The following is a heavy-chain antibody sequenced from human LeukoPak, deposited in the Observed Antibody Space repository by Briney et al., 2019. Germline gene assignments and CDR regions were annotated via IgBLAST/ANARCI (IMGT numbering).Heavy chain of an antibody. CDR3: AKDTNYYYDSSGYPDY. D-gene: IGHD3-22*01. CDR2: ISYDGSGK. Sequence: GGSLRLSCAASGFTFSSYAMHWVRQAPGKGLEWVSAISYDGSGKHYADSVKGRFTISRDNAKNSLYLQMNSLRAEDTALYYCAKDTNYYYDSSGYPDYWGQGTLVTVSS. J-gene: IGHJ4*02. V-gene: IGHV3-30-3*01. CDR1: GFTFSSYA.